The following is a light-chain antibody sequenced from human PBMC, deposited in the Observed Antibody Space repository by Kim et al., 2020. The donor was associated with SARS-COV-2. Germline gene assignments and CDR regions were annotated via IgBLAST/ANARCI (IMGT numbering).Light chain of an antibody. CDR3: SSRDSTGNHRV. J-gene: IGLJ3*02. V-gene: IGLV3-19*01. CDR2: AKN. CDR1: SLRSYY. Sequence: AVGQTVRITCQGDSLRSYYASWYQKKPGQAPILVIYAKNNRPSGIPDRFSGSSSGNTASLTITGAQAEDEADYYCSSRDSTGNHRVFGGGTQLTVL.